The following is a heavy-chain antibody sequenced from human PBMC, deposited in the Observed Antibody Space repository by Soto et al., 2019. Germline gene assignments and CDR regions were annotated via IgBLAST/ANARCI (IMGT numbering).Heavy chain of an antibody. D-gene: IGHD3-22*01. CDR3: ARGGIFDSSGYYYFSAFDI. V-gene: IGHV1-3*01. CDR2: INAGNGNT. J-gene: IGHJ3*02. CDR1: GYTFTYYT. Sequence: ASVKVSCKASGYTFTYYTVHWVRQAPGQRLEWMGWINAGNGNTKYSQKFQGRVTITRDTSASTAYMELSSLRSEDTAVYYCARGGIFDSSGYYYFSAFDIWGQGTMVTVSS.